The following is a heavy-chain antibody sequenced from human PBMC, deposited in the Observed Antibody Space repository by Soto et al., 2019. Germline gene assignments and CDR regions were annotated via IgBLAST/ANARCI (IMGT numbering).Heavy chain of an antibody. J-gene: IGHJ4*02. CDR2: INEDGSVI. D-gene: IGHD1-26*01. CDR1: GFTFSNYW. Sequence: EVQLVESGGGLVQPGGSLRLSCAPSGFTFSNYWMHWVRQAPGKGLEWVSRINEDGSVISYADSVKCRFTISRDNGKNTLYMQMNSLRVEDTAVYYCVRDLIIVVTPGDDFDYWGQGTLVTVSS. V-gene: IGHV3-74*01. CDR3: VRDLIIVVTPGDDFDY.